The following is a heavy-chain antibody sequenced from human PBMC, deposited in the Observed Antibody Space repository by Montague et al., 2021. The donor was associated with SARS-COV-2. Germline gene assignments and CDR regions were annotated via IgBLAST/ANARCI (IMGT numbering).Heavy chain of an antibody. CDR3: ARNRGWGSRGAGYIDL. Sequence: TLSLTCTVSGGSISGDNYYWTWIRQHPGKGLEWIAYIYYTGSTYYNPSLQGRLRTSLDTSKNQFSLTLTSVTPADTAIYYCARNRGWGSRGAGYIDLWGRGTLVTVSS. CDR2: IYYTGST. CDR1: GGSISGDNYY. J-gene: IGHJ2*01. D-gene: IGHD7-27*01. V-gene: IGHV4-31*03.